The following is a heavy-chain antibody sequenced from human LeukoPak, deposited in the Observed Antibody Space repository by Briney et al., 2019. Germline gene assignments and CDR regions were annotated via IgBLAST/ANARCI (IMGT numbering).Heavy chain of an antibody. Sequence: SETLSLTCAVSGGSISSGGYSWSWIRQPPGKGLEWIGYIYHSGSTYYNPSLKSRVTISVDRSKNQFSLKLSSVTAADTAVYYCARGNILTGTIYGMDVWGQGTTVTVSS. CDR3: ARGNILTGTIYGMDV. CDR1: GGSISSGGYS. CDR2: IYHSGST. D-gene: IGHD3-9*01. J-gene: IGHJ6*02. V-gene: IGHV4-30-2*01.